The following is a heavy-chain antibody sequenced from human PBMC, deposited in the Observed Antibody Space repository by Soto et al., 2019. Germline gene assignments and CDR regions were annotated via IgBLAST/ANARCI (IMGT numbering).Heavy chain of an antibody. Sequence: VQLVESGGGLVQPGGSLRLSCAASGFTLDDYTMHWVRQAPGKGLEWVSGVGWNGGDIVYADSVKGRVTVSRDNTKNYLYLEVNSLRVEDTAIYYCAKDRAVVVPVSTSYFHYYGLDVWGQGTTVTVS. D-gene: IGHD2-2*01. J-gene: IGHJ6*02. CDR2: VGWNGGDI. CDR3: AKDRAVVVPVSTSYFHYYGLDV. V-gene: IGHV3-9*01. CDR1: GFTLDDYT.